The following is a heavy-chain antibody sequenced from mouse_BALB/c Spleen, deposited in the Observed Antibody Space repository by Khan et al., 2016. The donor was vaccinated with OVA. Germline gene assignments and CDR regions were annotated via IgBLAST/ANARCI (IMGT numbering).Heavy chain of an antibody. Sequence: EVQLQESGGGLVQPGGSLKLSCAASGFDFSRYWVTWVRQAPGKGLEWIGEINPDSSTINYTPSLKDKFIISRDNAKNTLYLQMSKVRSEDTALYYCASLHYCGYVAYWGQGTLVTVSA. D-gene: IGHD1-2*01. CDR2: INPDSSTI. V-gene: IGHV4-1*02. CDR1: GFDFSRYW. CDR3: ASLHYCGYVAY. J-gene: IGHJ3*01.